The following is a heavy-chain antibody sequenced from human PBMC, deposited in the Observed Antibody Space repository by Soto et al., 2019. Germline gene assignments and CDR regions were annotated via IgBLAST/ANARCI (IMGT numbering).Heavy chain of an antibody. CDR3: AKDLGRITMIVVVRGFDY. J-gene: IGHJ4*02. V-gene: IGHV3-23*01. Sequence: EVQLLESGGGLVQPGGSLRLSCAASGFTFSSYAMSWVRQAPGKGLEWVSAISGIGGSTYYADSVKGRFTISRDNSKNTLYLQMNSLRAEDTAVYYCAKDLGRITMIVVVRGFDYWGQGTLVTVSS. D-gene: IGHD3-22*01. CDR2: ISGIGGST. CDR1: GFTFSSYA.